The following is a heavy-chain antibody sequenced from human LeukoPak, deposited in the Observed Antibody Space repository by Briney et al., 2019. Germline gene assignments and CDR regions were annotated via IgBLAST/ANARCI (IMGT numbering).Heavy chain of an antibody. Sequence: GGSLRLSCAASGFTFSSYGMHWVRQAPGKGLEWVAVISYDGSNKYYADSVKGRFTISRDNSKNTLYLQMNSLRAEDTAVYYCAREDYDSTGGFDPWGQGTLVTVSS. J-gene: IGHJ5*02. CDR3: AREDYDSTGGFDP. CDR2: ISYDGSNK. CDR1: GFTFSSYG. V-gene: IGHV3-30*03. D-gene: IGHD3-22*01.